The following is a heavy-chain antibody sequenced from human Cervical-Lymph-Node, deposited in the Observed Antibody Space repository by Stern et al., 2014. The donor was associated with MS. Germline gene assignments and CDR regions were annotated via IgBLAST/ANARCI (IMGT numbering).Heavy chain of an antibody. CDR2: ITPRGGRT. CDR1: GYTFISYY. V-gene: IGHV1-46*01. D-gene: IGHD6-19*01. CDR3: ARKVAGQRLGMMDV. Sequence: VQLEESGAEVKKPGASVKVSCKASGYTFISYYMHWVRQAPGQGLEWMGIITPRGGRTRYAQKFQGRVTRTRDTSTSTVYMELSSLRSEDTAVYYGARKVAGQRLGMMDVWGQGTTVPVSS. J-gene: IGHJ6*02.